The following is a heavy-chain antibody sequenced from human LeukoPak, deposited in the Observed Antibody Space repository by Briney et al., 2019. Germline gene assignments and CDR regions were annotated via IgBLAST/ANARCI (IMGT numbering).Heavy chain of an antibody. V-gene: IGHV1-69*02. D-gene: IGHD6-19*01. CDR2: IIPILGIA. J-gene: IGHJ4*02. CDR1: GGTFSSYT. Sequence: SVKVSCKASGGTFSSYTISWVRQAPGQGLEWMGRIIPILGIANYAQKFQGRVTITADKSTSTAYMELSSLRSEDTAVNYCATRYSSGWYYFDYWGQGTLVTVSS. CDR3: ATRYSSGWYYFDY.